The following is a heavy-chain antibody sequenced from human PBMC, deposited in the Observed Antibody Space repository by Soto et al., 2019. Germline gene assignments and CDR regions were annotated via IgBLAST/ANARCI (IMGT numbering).Heavy chain of an antibody. CDR3: ARFNSGSYYEAFDI. V-gene: IGHV4-39*07. CDR2: FFIGGST. J-gene: IGHJ3*02. CDR1: GGSISSSTYY. D-gene: IGHD1-26*01. Sequence: SETLSLTCTVSGGSISSSTYYWGWMRQPPGKGLEWIASFFIGGSTNYNPSLKSRVTISVDKSKNQFSLKLSSVTAADTAVYYCARFNSGSYYEAFDIWGQGTMVTVSS.